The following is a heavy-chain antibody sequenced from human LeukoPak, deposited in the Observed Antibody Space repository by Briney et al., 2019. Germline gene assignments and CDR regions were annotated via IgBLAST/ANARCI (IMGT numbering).Heavy chain of an antibody. CDR3: ASEHSGNYYRPFDY. J-gene: IGHJ4*02. D-gene: IGHD1-26*01. V-gene: IGHV3-21*01. CDR2: ISSSSLYI. CDR1: GVRFSNFG. Sequence: GGSLRLSCAASGVRFSNFGMNGVREAPGGGLEWGSSISSSSLYIYYADSVKGRFTISRDNAKNSLYLQMNSLRAEDTAVYYCASEHSGNYYRPFDYWGQGTLVTVSS.